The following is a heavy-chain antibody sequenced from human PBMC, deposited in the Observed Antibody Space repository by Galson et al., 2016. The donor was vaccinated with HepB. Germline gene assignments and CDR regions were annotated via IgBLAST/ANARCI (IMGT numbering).Heavy chain of an antibody. J-gene: IGHJ4*02. D-gene: IGHD3-10*01. CDR2: ISHDGGDT. CDR3: APEGSWETLYSYYFDH. CDR1: GFRFSDYI. Sequence: SLRLSCAASGFRFSDYIMHWVRQAPGKGLEWVATISHDGGDTHYADSVRGRFTTSRDNSKNLLSLQANNLTTDDTALFYCAPEGSWETLYSYYFDHWGQGTPVTVFS. V-gene: IGHV3-30*14.